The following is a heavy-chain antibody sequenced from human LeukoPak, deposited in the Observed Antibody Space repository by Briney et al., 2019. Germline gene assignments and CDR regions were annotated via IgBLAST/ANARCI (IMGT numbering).Heavy chain of an antibody. Sequence: GGSLRLSCAASGFTFSDYYMSWIRQAPGKGLEWVSYISSSGSTIYYADSVKGRFTISRDNAKNSLYLQMNSLRAEDTAVYYCARDTDSSDSYDAFDIWGQGTMVTVSS. D-gene: IGHD3-22*01. V-gene: IGHV3-11*04. CDR1: GFTFSDYY. CDR3: ARDTDSSDSYDAFDI. CDR2: ISSSGSTI. J-gene: IGHJ3*02.